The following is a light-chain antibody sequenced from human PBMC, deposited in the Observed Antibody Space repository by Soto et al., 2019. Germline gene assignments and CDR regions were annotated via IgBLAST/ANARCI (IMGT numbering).Light chain of an antibody. CDR2: AAS. V-gene: IGKV1-27*01. CDR3: QKYNSAPWT. Sequence: DIQMTQSPSSLSASVGDRVTITCRARQGISNYLAWYQQKPWKVPKLLIYAASTLQSGVPSRFSGSGSGTEFTLTISSLQPEDVASYYCQKYNSAPWTFGHGTKVEI. CDR1: QGISNY. J-gene: IGKJ1*01.